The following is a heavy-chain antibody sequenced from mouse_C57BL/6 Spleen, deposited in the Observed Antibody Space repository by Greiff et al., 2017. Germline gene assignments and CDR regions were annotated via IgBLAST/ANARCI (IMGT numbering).Heavy chain of an antibody. J-gene: IGHJ4*01. D-gene: IGHD4-1*01. CDR2: INPNYGTT. V-gene: IGHV1-39*01. CDR3: ARPNWDGGDYYYAMDY. Sequence: VQLQQSGPELVKPGASVKISCKASGYSFTDYNMNWVKQSNGQSLEWIGVINPNYGTTSYNQKFKGKATLTVDQSSSTAYMQRNSLTSEDSAVXYCARPNWDGGDYYYAMDYWGQGTSVTVSS. CDR1: GYSFTDYN.